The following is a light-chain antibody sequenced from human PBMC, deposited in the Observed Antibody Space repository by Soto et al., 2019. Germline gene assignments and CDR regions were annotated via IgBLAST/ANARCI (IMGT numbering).Light chain of an antibody. Sequence: TQPRSASGSPGQSCAISCTGTISDVGGYNYVSWYQQHPGKAPKLMIYEVNKRPSGVPDRFSGSKSGNTASLTVSGLQAEDEADYHCSSYAGSSNVFGTGTKVTVL. CDR3: SSYAGSSNV. CDR2: EVN. J-gene: IGLJ1*01. V-gene: IGLV2-8*01. CDR1: ISDVGGYNY.